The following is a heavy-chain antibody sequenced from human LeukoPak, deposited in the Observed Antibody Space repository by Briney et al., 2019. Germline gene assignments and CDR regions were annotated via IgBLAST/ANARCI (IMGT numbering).Heavy chain of an antibody. Sequence: GGSLRLPCEVSGLTFSSYAMSWVRQAPGKGLEWVSGIVNSGGSTNYADSVKGRFTISRDNAKNSLYLQMNSLRAEDTAVYYCARDTKAYYGSGSYFDYWGQGTLVTVSS. D-gene: IGHD3-10*01. J-gene: IGHJ4*02. V-gene: IGHV3-23*01. CDR3: ARDTKAYYGSGSYFDY. CDR2: IVNSGGST. CDR1: GLTFSSYA.